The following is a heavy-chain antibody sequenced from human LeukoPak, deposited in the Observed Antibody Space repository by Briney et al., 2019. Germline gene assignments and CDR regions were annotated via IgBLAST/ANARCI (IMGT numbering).Heavy chain of an antibody. J-gene: IGHJ4*02. CDR3: ARAPGYCSSTNCYVGGLVY. D-gene: IGHD2-2*01. Sequence: GGSLRLSCAASGFTFSSYSMNWVRQAPGKGLEWVSYISSSSSTIYYADSVKGRFTISRDNAKNSLYLQMNSLRAEDTAVYYCARAPGYCSSTNCYVGGLVYWGQGTLVTVSS. V-gene: IGHV3-48*01. CDR2: ISSSSSTI. CDR1: GFTFSSYS.